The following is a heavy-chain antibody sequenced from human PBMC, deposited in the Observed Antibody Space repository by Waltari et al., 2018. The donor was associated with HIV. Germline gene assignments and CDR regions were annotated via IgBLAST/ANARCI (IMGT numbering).Heavy chain of an antibody. CDR1: AFSLSAQGVG. CDR2: IYWDDVK. D-gene: IGHD2-8*01. Sequence: QISLRESGPTLVKPTETLTLTCTFSAFSLSAQGVGVGWIRQPPGGALEWLALIYWDDVKRYCPSLKRRATIAKGTSESQGVLTMTDVDPADTGTYCCAHRFATADDVYYFDFWGQGLFVTVSS. V-gene: IGHV2-5*02. CDR3: AHRFATADDVYYFDF. J-gene: IGHJ4*02.